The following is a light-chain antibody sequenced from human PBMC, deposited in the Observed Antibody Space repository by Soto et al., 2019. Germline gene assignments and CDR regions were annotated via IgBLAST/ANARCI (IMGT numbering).Light chain of an antibody. CDR3: ISYTVSRSYV. J-gene: IGLJ1*01. CDR2: SVS. V-gene: IGLV2-14*01. Sequence: QSVLTQPASVSWSPGQSITISCSVTSSDIGTYDHVAWFQQFPGKTPKLVIYSVSDRPSGVSYRFSGSKYGNTASLTISGLQADDEADYYCISYTVSRSYVFGTGTKVTVL. CDR1: SSDIGTYDH.